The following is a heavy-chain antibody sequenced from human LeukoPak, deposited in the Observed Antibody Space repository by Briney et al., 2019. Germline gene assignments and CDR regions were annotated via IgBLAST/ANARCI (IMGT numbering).Heavy chain of an antibody. V-gene: IGHV4-59*08. J-gene: IGHJ3*02. CDR3: ARHFLYYYDSSGYDAFDI. CDR2: MSYSGTT. Sequence: SETLSLTCTVSGGSISSYYWNWIRQPPGKGLEWIGYMSYSGTTNYNPSLKSRVTISIDTSKSQFSLKLNSVTAADTAVYYCARHFLYYYDSSGYDAFDIWGQGTMVTVSS. CDR1: GGSISSYY. D-gene: IGHD3-22*01.